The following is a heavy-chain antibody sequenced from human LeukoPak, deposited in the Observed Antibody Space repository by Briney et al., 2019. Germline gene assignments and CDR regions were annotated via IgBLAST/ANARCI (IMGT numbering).Heavy chain of an antibody. CDR1: GFTFSSYE. Sequence: PGGSLRLSCAASGFTFSSYELNWVRQSPGKGLEWISYISSSGSTIYYADSVKGRFTISRDNAKNSLYLQMNSLRAEDTAVYYCAELGITMIGGVWGKGTTVTISS. J-gene: IGHJ6*04. CDR3: AELGITMIGGV. D-gene: IGHD3-10*02. CDR2: ISSSGSTI. V-gene: IGHV3-48*03.